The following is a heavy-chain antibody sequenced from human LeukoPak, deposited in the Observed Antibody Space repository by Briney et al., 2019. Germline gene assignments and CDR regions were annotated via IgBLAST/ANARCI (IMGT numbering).Heavy chain of an antibody. CDR3: ARPLYGGKKRGVAFDI. Sequence: GESLKISCKGSGYSFTSYWIGWVRQMPGKGLGWMGIIYPGDSDTRYSPSFQGQVTISADKSISTAYLQWSSLKASDTAMYYCARPLYGGKKRGVAFDIWGQGTMVTVSS. J-gene: IGHJ3*02. V-gene: IGHV5-51*01. CDR2: IYPGDSDT. D-gene: IGHD4-23*01. CDR1: GYSFTSYW.